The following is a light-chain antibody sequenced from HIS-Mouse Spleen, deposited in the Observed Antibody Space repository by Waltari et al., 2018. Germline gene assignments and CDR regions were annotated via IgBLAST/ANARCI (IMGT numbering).Light chain of an antibody. CDR1: ALPKKY. CDR2: EDS. V-gene: IGLV3-10*01. CDR3: YSTDSSGNHRV. Sequence: SYELSPPPSLSVSPGQTARITCPGDALPKKYAYWYQQKSGQAPVLVIYEDSKRPSGIPERFSGSSSGTMATLTISGAQVEDEADYYCYSTDSSGNHRVFGGGTKLTVL. J-gene: IGLJ2*01.